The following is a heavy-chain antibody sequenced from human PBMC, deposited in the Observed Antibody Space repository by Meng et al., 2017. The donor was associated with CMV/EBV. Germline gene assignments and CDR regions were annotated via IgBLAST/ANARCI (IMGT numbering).Heavy chain of an antibody. V-gene: IGHV1-46*01. Sequence: ASVKVSCKASGYTFTGYYMHWVRQAPGQGLEWMGIINPSGGSTSYAQKFQGRVTMTRDTSTSTVYMELSSLRSEDTAVYYCARTEQLVAGADYWGQGTLVTVSS. D-gene: IGHD6-6*01. CDR2: INPSGGST. CDR1: GYTFTGYY. J-gene: IGHJ4*02. CDR3: ARTEQLVAGADY.